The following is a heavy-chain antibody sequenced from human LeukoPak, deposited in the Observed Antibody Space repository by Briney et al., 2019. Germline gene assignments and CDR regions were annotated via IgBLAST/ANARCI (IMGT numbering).Heavy chain of an antibody. Sequence: SETLSLTCAVYGGSFSGYYWSWIRQPPGKGLEWIGEINHSGSTNYNPSLKSRVTISVDTSKNQFSLKQSSVTAADTAVYYCARSFSSYGWFGRVGYGMDVWGQGTTVTVSS. CDR3: ARSFSSYGWFGRVGYGMDV. J-gene: IGHJ6*02. CDR2: INHSGST. V-gene: IGHV4-34*01. CDR1: GGSFSGYY. D-gene: IGHD5-18*01.